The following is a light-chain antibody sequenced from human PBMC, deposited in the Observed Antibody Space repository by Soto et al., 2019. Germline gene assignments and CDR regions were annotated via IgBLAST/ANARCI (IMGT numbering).Light chain of an antibody. Sequence: DIQMTHSRSSLSASVGDRVTITCRASLPISNYLAWYQQKPGKIPNLLIYAASTLQAGVPSRFSGSGSGTDLALTISSLQPEDVGAYHCQKYNRAQLTVGGGPKVDIK. CDR2: AAS. CDR3: QKYNRAQLT. V-gene: IGKV1-27*01. J-gene: IGKJ4*01. CDR1: LPISNY.